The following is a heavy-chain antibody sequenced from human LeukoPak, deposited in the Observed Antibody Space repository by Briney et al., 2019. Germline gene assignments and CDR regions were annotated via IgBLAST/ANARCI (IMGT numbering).Heavy chain of an antibody. J-gene: IGHJ3*02. CDR1: GFTFSSYA. CDR3: AKEPTSPYSSGWYGGDAFDI. V-gene: IGHV3-23*01. D-gene: IGHD6-19*01. CDR2: ISGSGGST. Sequence: SGGSLRLSCAASGFTFSSYAMSWVRQAPGKGLEWVSAISGSGGSTYYADSVKGRFTISRDNSKNTLYLQMNSLRAEDTAVYYCAKEPTSPYSSGWYGGDAFDIWGQGTMVTVSS.